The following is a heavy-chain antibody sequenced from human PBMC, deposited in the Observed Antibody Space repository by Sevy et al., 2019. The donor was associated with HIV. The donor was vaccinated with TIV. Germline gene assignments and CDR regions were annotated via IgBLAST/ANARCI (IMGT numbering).Heavy chain of an antibody. CDR1: GFTFDDYA. CDR3: AKDSGGSYDYYYCYGMDV. J-gene: IGHJ6*02. D-gene: IGHD5-18*01. CDR2: ISWNSGSI. V-gene: IGHV3-9*01. Sequence: GGPLRLSCAASGFTFDDYAMHWVRQAPGKGLEWVSGISWNSGSIGYADSVKGRFTISRDNAKNSLYLQMNSLRAEDTALYYCAKDSGGSYDYYYCYGMDVWGQGTTVTVSS.